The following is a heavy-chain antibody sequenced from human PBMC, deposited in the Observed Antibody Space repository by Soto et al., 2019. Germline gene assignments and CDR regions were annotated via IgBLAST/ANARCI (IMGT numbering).Heavy chain of an antibody. CDR1: GFTCSSYS. V-gene: IGHV3-21*06. J-gene: IGHJ4*02. CDR3: ARDAYCSTTSCYIYFDS. CDR2: ITNGSDYI. D-gene: IGHD2-2*01. Sequence: EVQLVESGGGLVKPGGSLRLSCAASGFTCSSYSMNWVRQAPGKGLEWVASITNGSDYIYYADSVKGRFTISRDNATNSLYLHMNCLRSADTALYYCARDAYCSTTSCYIYFDSCSQVTLLTVSS.